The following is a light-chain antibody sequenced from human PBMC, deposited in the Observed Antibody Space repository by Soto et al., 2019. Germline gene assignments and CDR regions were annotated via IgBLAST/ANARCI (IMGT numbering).Light chain of an antibody. V-gene: IGLV6-57*04. J-gene: IGLJ3*02. Sequence: NFMLTQPHSVSESPGKTVTISCTRSSGSIASNYVQWYHQRPGSAPTIVMYEDNQRPSGVPVRFSGSIDRSSNSASLTISGLKTEDEGDFYCQSYDSSNWVFGGGTKLTVL. CDR3: QSYDSSNWV. CDR1: SGSIASNY. CDR2: EDN.